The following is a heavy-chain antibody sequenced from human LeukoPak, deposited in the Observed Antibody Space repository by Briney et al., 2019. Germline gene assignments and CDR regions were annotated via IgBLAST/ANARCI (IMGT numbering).Heavy chain of an antibody. D-gene: IGHD2-2*01. Sequence: GGSLRLSCAASGFTFSSYWMSWVRQAPGKGLEWVVNIKQDGSEKYYVDSVKGRFTISRDNAKNSLYLQMNSLRAEDTAVYYCARGIVVVPAALTYYFDYWGQGTLVTVSS. J-gene: IGHJ4*02. V-gene: IGHV3-7*01. CDR2: IKQDGSEK. CDR3: ARGIVVVPAALTYYFDY. CDR1: GFTFSSYW.